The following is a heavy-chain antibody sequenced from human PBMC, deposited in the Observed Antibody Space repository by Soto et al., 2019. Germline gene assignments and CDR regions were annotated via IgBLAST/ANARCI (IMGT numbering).Heavy chain of an antibody. CDR1: GFTFSSYG. D-gene: IGHD1-26*01. J-gene: IGHJ6*01. CDR3: AKDEVVGATTGLGDYYYYYGMDV. CDR2: ISYDGSNK. V-gene: IGHV3-30*18. Sequence: QVQLVESGGGVVQPGRSLRLSCAASGFTFSSYGMHWVRQAPGKGLEWVAVISYDGSNKYYADSVTGRFTISRDNSKNTRYMQINSQRAEDTAVYYCAKDEVVGATTGLGDYYYYYGMDVWGQGTTVTDSS.